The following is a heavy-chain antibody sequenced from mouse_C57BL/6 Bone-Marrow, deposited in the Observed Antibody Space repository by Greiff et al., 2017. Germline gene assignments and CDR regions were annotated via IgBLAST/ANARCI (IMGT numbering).Heavy chain of an antibody. V-gene: IGHV1-64*01. J-gene: IGHJ3*01. Sequence: QVQLKQPGAELVKPGASVKLSCKASGYTFTSYWMHWVKQRPGQGLEWIGMIHPNSGSTNYNEKFKSKATLTVDKSSSTAYMQLSSLTSEDSAVYYCARGGSYYPFAYWGQGTLVTVSA. CDR1: GYTFTSYW. D-gene: IGHD1-1*01. CDR2: IHPNSGST. CDR3: ARGGSYYPFAY.